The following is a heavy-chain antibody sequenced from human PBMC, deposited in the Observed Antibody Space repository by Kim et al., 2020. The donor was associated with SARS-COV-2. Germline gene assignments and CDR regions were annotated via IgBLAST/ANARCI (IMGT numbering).Heavy chain of an antibody. Sequence: GGSPRLSCAASGFTFSSYDMHWVRQATGKGLEWVSAIGTAGDTYYPGSVKGRFTISRENAKNSLYLQMNSLRAGDTAVYYCARAGRYNWNYDAFDIWGQGTMVTVSS. D-gene: IGHD1-7*01. V-gene: IGHV3-13*04. CDR3: ARAGRYNWNYDAFDI. J-gene: IGHJ3*02. CDR2: IGTAGDT. CDR1: GFTFSSYD.